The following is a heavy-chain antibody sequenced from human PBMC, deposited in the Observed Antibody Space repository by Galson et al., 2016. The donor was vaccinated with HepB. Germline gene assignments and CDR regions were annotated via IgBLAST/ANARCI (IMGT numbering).Heavy chain of an antibody. J-gene: IGHJ6*04. CDR3: AKRGTPTLTTRPYGLDV. CDR1: GFAFSSHW. Sequence: SLRLSCAASGFAFSSHWMHWVRQDLGKGLVWVSRINSDVTISNYADSVTGRFAISRDNSKNMVYVQMNSLRGEDTAVYYCAKRGTPTLTTRPYGLDVLGKGTTVTVSS. D-gene: IGHD6-6*01. CDR2: INSDVTIS. V-gene: IGHV3-74*01.